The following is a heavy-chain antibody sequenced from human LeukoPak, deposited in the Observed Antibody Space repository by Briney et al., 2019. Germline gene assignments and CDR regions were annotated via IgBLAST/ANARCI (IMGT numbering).Heavy chain of an antibody. CDR2: INPKSGGT. Sequence: ASVKVSCKASGYTFTGYYMHWVRQAPGQGLEWMGWINPKSGGTNYAQKIQGRVTMTRDTSISTAYMELSRLRSDDTAVYYCARDQWSIAVAGTDWFDPWGQGTLVTVSS. D-gene: IGHD6-19*01. CDR3: ARDQWSIAVAGTDWFDP. CDR1: GYTFTGYY. J-gene: IGHJ5*02. V-gene: IGHV1-2*02.